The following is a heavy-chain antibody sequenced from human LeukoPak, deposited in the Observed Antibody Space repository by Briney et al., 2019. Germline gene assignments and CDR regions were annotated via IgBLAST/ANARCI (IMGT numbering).Heavy chain of an antibody. V-gene: IGHV1-69*01. D-gene: IGHD3-3*01. CDR3: ARDEGGDFWSGYYGD. CDR1: GGTFSSYA. Sequence: GSSVKVSCKASGGTFSSYAISWVRQAPGQGLEWMGGIIPIFGTANYAQKFQGRVTITADESTSTAYMELSSLRSEDTAVYYCARDEGGDFWSGYYGDWGQGTLVTVPS. CDR2: IIPIFGTA. J-gene: IGHJ4*02.